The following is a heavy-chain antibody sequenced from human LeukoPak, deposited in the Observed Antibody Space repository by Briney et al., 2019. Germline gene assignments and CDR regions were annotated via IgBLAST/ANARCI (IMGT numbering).Heavy chain of an antibody. V-gene: IGHV4-31*03. CDR2: ISHRGST. CDR3: ARDRHDWNYYYFDY. CDR1: GDSISSDGYY. D-gene: IGHD1-7*01. J-gene: IGHJ4*02. Sequence: SQTLSLTCNVSGDSISSDGYYWSWIRQHPGMGLEWIGHISHRGSTNYNPSLKSRLSILVDTSKNQFSLKLSSVTAADTAVYCCARDRHDWNYYYFDYWGQGTLVTVSS.